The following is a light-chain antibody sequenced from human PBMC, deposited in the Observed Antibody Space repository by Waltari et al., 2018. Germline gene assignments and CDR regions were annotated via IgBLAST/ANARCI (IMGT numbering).Light chain of an antibody. CDR3: LSYDSSLSAYI. CDR2: QNN. Sequence: QSMLTQPPSVSGAPGQWVTLSCTGSSSNIGGQYVSWYQQLPGTTPKNLIYQNNKRPSGVSDRFSGSKSGTSASLTITGLQTEDEADYYCLSYDSSLSAYIFGAGTRLIVL. V-gene: IGLV1-40*01. CDR1: SSNIGGQY. J-gene: IGLJ1*01.